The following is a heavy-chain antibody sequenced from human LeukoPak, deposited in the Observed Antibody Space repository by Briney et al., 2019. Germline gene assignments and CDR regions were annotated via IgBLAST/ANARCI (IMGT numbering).Heavy chain of an antibody. D-gene: IGHD3-22*01. V-gene: IGHV4-4*07. CDR1: GYSISSDYY. CDR2: IYTSGST. J-gene: IGHJ4*02. CDR3: ARGAYYYDSSGYYYYFDY. Sequence: SETLSLTCTVSGYSISSDYYWGWIRQPAGKGLEWIGRIYTSGSTNYNPSLKSRVTMSVDTSKNQFSLKLSSVTAADTAVYYCARGAYYYDSSGYYYYFDYWGQGTLVTVSS.